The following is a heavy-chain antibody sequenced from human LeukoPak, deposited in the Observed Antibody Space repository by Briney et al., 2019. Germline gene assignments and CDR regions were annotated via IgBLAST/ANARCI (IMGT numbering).Heavy chain of an antibody. V-gene: IGHV4-59*01. Sequence: SETLSLSCTVSGGSISSYYWSWIRQPPGKGLEWIGYIYYSGSTNYNPSLKSRVTISVATSKNQFSLKLSSVTAADTAVYYCARDSLFDRSGSDYRANWFDPSGQGTLVTVSS. CDR1: GGSISSYY. CDR2: IYYSGST. D-gene: IGHD3-10*01. CDR3: ARDSLFDRSGSDYRANWFDP. J-gene: IGHJ5*02.